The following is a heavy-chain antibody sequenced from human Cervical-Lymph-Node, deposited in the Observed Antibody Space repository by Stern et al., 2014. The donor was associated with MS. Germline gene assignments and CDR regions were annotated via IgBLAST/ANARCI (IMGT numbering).Heavy chain of an antibody. CDR2: IYYSGTT. CDR1: GGSISSDNYY. J-gene: IGHJ6*02. V-gene: IGHV4-31*03. Sequence: VQLVESGPGLVKPSRTLSLTCTVSGGSISSDNYYWTWIRQHPGQGLEWIGHIYYSGTTYYNPSLKSRVSITVDTSKNLFSLRLSSVTAADTAVYYCARDHFTTSLDVWGHGTTVTVS. CDR3: ARDHFTTSLDV. D-gene: IGHD2-2*01.